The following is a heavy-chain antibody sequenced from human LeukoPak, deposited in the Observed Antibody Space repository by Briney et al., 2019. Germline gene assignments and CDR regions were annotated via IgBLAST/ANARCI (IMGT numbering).Heavy chain of an antibody. Sequence: SATLSLTCIVSGGSISSYYWSWIRQPPGKGLEWIGYIYSSGNTNSHPSLKSRVTISVDTSKSQFSLKMTSVTAADTAVYYCARQGSGGRAFDIWGQGTMVTVST. J-gene: IGHJ3*02. CDR3: ARQGSGGRAFDI. D-gene: IGHD4-23*01. CDR1: GGSISSYY. CDR2: IYSSGNT. V-gene: IGHV4-59*08.